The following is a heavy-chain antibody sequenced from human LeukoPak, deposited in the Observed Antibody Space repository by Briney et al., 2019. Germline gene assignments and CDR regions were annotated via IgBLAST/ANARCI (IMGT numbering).Heavy chain of an antibody. V-gene: IGHV4-59*01. J-gene: IGHJ4*02. CDR1: GGSISSYY. CDR3: ARRSHGERYDFWSGYYPSFDY. CDR2: IYYSGST. D-gene: IGHD3-3*01. Sequence: SETLSLTCTVSGGSISSYYWSWIRQPPGKGLEWIGYIYYSGSTNYNPSLKSRVTISLDTSKNQFSLKLSSVTAADTAVYYCARRSHGERYDFWSGYYPSFDYWGQGTLVTVSS.